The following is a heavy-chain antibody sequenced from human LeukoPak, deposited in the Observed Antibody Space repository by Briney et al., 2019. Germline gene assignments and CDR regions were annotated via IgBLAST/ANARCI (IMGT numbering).Heavy chain of an antibody. CDR2: MYTSGST. J-gene: IGHJ4*02. D-gene: IGHD2-2*01. Sequence: SQTLSLTCTVSGGSISSATYYWSWIRQPAGKGLEWIGHMYTSGSTNYNPSLKSRVTISVDTSKNRSSLKLNSVTASDTAVYYCARGRRHCNSTSCYQEDYWGQGTLVTVSA. CDR1: GGSISSATYY. CDR3: ARGRRHCNSTSCYQEDY. V-gene: IGHV4-61*09.